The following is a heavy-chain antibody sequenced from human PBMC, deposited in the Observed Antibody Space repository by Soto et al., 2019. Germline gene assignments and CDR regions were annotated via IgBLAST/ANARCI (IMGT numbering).Heavy chain of an antibody. J-gene: IGHJ6*02. D-gene: IGHD3-10*01. CDR1: GGSFSSSTW. CDR2: ISHSGST. V-gene: IGHV4-4*02. Sequence: QVQLQKSGPGLVKPSGTLSLTCAVSGGSFSSSTWWSGVRQPPGKGLEWIGEISHSGSTNYNQSLKSRVTISVDKSKIQFSLELGSVTAADTAVYYCARDARGVSLSSTMVRGVDYYYYGMDVWGQGTTVTVSS. CDR3: ARDARGVSLSSTMVRGVDYYYYGMDV.